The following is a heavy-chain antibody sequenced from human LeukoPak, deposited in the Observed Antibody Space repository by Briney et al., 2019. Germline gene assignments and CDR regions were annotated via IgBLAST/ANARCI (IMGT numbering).Heavy chain of an antibody. J-gene: IGHJ5*02. D-gene: IGHD2-2*01. CDR2: ISSSSSYI. Sequence: GGSLRLSCAASGFTFSSYSMNWVRQAPGKGLEWVSSISSSSSYIYYADSVKGRFTISRDNAKNSLYLQMNSLRAEDTAAYYCARDVRDIVVVPAAKFRSWGQGTLVTVSS. CDR3: ARDVRDIVVVPAAKFRS. V-gene: IGHV3-21*01. CDR1: GFTFSSYS.